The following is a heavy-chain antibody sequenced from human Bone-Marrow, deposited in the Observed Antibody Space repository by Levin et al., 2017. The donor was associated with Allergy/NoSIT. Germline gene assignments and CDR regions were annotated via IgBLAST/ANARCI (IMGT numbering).Heavy chain of an antibody. V-gene: IGHV1-8*01. J-gene: IGHJ4*02. CDR2: MNPNSGNT. D-gene: IGHD6-6*01. Sequence: ASVKVSCKASGYTFTSYDINWVRQATGQGLEWMGWMNPNSGNTGYAQKFQGRVTMTRNTSISTAYMELSSLRSEDTAVYYCARYSSSSSSGYYWGQGTLVTVSS. CDR3: ARYSSSSSSGYY. CDR1: GYTFTSYD.